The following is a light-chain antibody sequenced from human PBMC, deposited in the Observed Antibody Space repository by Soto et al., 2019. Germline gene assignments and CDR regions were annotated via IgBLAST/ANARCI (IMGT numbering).Light chain of an antibody. CDR3: QVRDVWPS. Sequence: IVLTQSPATLSLSPGERAALSCRASQSVSTSLAWYQHKPGQAPRLIIYDASQRAPGIPARFSGSGSGTDFTLTISSLEPEDFAVYYCQVRDVWPSFGQGTKVEIE. V-gene: IGKV3-11*01. CDR2: DAS. CDR1: QSVSTS. J-gene: IGKJ1*01.